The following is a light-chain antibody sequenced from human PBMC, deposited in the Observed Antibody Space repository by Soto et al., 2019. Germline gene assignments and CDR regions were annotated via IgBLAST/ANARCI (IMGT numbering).Light chain of an antibody. CDR3: QQRNNRPL. J-gene: IGKJ2*01. V-gene: IGKV3-11*01. CDR2: DTS. Sequence: EIVLTQSPATLSLSPGERATLSCRASQTISSFLSWYPQQSGQAPSLLIYDTSNRATGVPARFSGSRSGPDCTLTLSSLEPEDCAVYYCQQRNNRPLFGQGTKLESK. CDR1: QTISSF.